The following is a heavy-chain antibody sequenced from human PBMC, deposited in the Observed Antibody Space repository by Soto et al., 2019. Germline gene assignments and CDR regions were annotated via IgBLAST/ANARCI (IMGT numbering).Heavy chain of an antibody. D-gene: IGHD2-8*02. Sequence: QVQLLQSGTEVKKPGSSAKVSCRASGGNFNTYTISWVRQAPGQGLEWLGRIIPILDIASYAQKFQGRVNIAADKSTNTVYMELSSLRSEDTAVYFCARSLGLCTGSGCRDYWGQGTLVRVSP. CDR1: GGNFNTYT. V-gene: IGHV1-69*02. J-gene: IGHJ4*02. CDR3: ARSLGLCTGSGCRDY. CDR2: IIPILDIA.